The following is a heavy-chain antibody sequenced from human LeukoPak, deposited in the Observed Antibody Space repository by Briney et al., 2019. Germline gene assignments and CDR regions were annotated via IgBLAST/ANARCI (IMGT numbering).Heavy chain of an antibody. CDR2: IGTIGDT. CDR1: GFTFSTYD. V-gene: IGHV3-13*01. CDR3: ARATVIGNAPVPGYMDV. D-gene: IGHD2-21*01. J-gene: IGHJ6*03. Sequence: NPGGSLRLSCAASGFTFSTYDMHWVRQVSGKGLEWVSSIGTIGDTFYPGSVKGRFTISRENAKNSLYLQMNGLRAGDTAVHYCARATVIGNAPVPGYMDVWGKGTTVTVSS.